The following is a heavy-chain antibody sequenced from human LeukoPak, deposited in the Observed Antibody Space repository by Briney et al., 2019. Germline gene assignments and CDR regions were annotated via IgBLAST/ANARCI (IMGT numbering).Heavy chain of an antibody. J-gene: IGHJ4*02. CDR3: ARARYCSSTSYYMELDY. D-gene: IGHD2-2*02. Sequence: GASVKVSCKASGYTFTSYYMHWVRQAPGQGLEWMGIINPSGGSTSYAQKFQGRVTMTRDTSTSTVYMELSSLRSEDTAVYYCARARYCSSTSYYMELDYWGQGTLVTVSS. V-gene: IGHV1-46*01. CDR2: INPSGGST. CDR1: GYTFTSYY.